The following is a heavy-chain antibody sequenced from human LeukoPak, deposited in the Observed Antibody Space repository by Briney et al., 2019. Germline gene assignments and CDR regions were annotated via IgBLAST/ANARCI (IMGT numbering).Heavy chain of an antibody. D-gene: IGHD4-17*01. CDR2: IYPGDSDT. V-gene: IGHV5-51*01. CDR1: GYNFTSYW. Sequence: GESLKISCKGSGYNFTSYWIGWVRQMPGKGLEWMGIIYPGDSDTRYSPSFQGQVTISADKSISTAYLQWSSLKASDTAMYYCARHGGAMTTVTRDAFDIWGQGTMVTVSS. CDR3: ARHGGAMTTVTRDAFDI. J-gene: IGHJ3*02.